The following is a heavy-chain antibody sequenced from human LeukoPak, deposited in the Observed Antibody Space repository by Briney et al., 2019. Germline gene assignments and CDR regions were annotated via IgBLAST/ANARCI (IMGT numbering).Heavy chain of an antibody. Sequence: GRSLRLSCAASGFTFSSYGMHWVRQAPGKGLEWVAVISYDGSNKYYADSVKGRFTISRDNSKNTLYLQMDSLRAEDIAVYYCARGAYYYDSSGYYEEGYYYYYMDVWGKGTTVTVSS. J-gene: IGHJ6*03. D-gene: IGHD3-22*01. CDR1: GFTFSSYG. CDR2: ISYDGSNK. V-gene: IGHV3-30*03. CDR3: ARGAYYYDSSGYYEEGYYYYYMDV.